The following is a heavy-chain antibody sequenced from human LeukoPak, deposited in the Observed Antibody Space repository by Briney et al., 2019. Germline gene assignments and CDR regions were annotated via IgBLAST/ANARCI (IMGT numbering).Heavy chain of an antibody. CDR2: IISILGIE. J-gene: IGHJ6*02. V-gene: IGHV1-69*02. CDR3: ARCGDGYRYYYYSMDF. D-gene: IGHD5-24*01. CDR1: GGPFRSYS. Sequence: WVKVSCRASGGPFRSYSIRWVRQAPGQGLEWMGRIISILGIENGGQKYQGRVTITADKTTGTAYMELSSLRSEDTAVYYCARCGDGYRYYYYSMDFCGQGNAVIVSS.